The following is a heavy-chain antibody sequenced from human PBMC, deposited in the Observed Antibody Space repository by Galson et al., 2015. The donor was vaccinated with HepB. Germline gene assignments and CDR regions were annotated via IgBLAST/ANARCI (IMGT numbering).Heavy chain of an antibody. CDR2: IYYSGST. J-gene: IGHJ4*02. Sequence: ETLSLTCTVSGGSISSYYWSWIRQPPGKGLEWIGYIYYSGSTNYNPSLKSRVTISVDTSKNQFSLKLSSVTAADTAVYYCARKSSSSSPGPYFDNWGQGTLVTVSS. CDR1: GGSISSYY. V-gene: IGHV4-59*01. CDR3: ARKSSSSSPGPYFDN. D-gene: IGHD6-6*01.